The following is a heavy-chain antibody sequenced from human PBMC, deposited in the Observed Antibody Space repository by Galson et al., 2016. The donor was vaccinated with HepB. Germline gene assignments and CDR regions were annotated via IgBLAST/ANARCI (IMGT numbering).Heavy chain of an antibody. CDR2: ISGGGGST. CDR3: AKETYYDFLSSYYSNYYYGVDA. CDR1: GFTFSNYA. D-gene: IGHD3-3*01. Sequence: SLRLSCAASGFTFSNYAVSWVRQAPGKGLEWVSRISGGGGSTHYADSVKGRFTISRENSKNTLYLQMNSLRAEDTAACYCAKETYYDFLSSYYSNYYYGVDAWGQGTTVTVSS. V-gene: IGHV3-23*01. J-gene: IGHJ6*02.